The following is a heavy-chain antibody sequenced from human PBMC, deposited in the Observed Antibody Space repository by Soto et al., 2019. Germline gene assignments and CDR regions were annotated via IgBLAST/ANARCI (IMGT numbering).Heavy chain of an antibody. D-gene: IGHD5-18*01. J-gene: IGHJ6*02. CDR1: GVSFSGYY. CDR2: INHSGST. Sequence: QVQLQQWGAGLLKPSETLSLTCAVYGVSFSGYYWSWIRQPPGKGLEWIGEINHSGSTNYNPSLKRRASISVDTSKNQFSLKLSSVTAADTAVYYCARGEELWLPRLPMDVWGQGTTVTVSS. CDR3: ARGEELWLPRLPMDV. V-gene: IGHV4-34*01.